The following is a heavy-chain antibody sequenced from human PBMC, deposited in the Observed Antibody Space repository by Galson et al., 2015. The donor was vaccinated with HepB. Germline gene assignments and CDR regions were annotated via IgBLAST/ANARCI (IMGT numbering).Heavy chain of an antibody. D-gene: IGHD2-2*01. V-gene: IGHV3-23*01. CDR3: ANRREAAITVDY. Sequence: SLRLSCAASEFTFSSYGMSWVRQAPGKGLEWVSSISGSGGSTYYADSVKGRFTISRDNSKNTLYLQMNSLRAEDTAVYYCANRREAAITVDYWGQGTLVTVSS. CDR1: EFTFSSYG. J-gene: IGHJ4*02. CDR2: ISGSGGST.